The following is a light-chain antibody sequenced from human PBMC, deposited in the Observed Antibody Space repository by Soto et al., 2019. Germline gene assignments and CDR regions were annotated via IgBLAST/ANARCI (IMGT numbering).Light chain of an antibody. Sequence: DIQMTQSPSTLSASVGDRVTITCRASASVSRWLAWYQQKPGRTPKLLIYQASTLETGVPSRFSGSGSGTEFTLTISSLQPDDFATYYCQQYNSYSQAFGQGTKVEIK. J-gene: IGKJ1*01. V-gene: IGKV1-5*03. CDR3: QQYNSYSQA. CDR2: QAS. CDR1: ASVSRW.